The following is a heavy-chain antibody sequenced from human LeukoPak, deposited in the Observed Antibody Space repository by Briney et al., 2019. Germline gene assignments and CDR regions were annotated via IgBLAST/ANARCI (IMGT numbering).Heavy chain of an antibody. Sequence: SETLSLTCAVSGGSISSGGYSWSWIRQPPGKGLEWIGYIYHSGSTYYNPSLKSRVTISVDTSKNQFSLKLSSVTAADTAVYYCARASEWELNDYWGQGTLVTVSS. CDR1: GGSISSGGYS. CDR2: IYHSGST. J-gene: IGHJ4*02. V-gene: IGHV4-30-2*01. D-gene: IGHD1-26*01. CDR3: ARASEWELNDY.